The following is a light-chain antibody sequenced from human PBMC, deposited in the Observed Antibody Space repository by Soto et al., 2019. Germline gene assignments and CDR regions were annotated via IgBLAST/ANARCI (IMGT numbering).Light chain of an antibody. CDR3: QQCGSSRWT. CDR1: QSVSSNY. Sequence: EIVLTQSPGTLSLSPGERATLSCRASQSVSSNYLAWYQQNPGQAPRLLIYGASSRATGIPDRFSGSGSGTDFTLTISRLEPEDFAVYYCQQCGSSRWTFGQGTKVDIK. V-gene: IGKV3-20*01. CDR2: GAS. J-gene: IGKJ1*01.